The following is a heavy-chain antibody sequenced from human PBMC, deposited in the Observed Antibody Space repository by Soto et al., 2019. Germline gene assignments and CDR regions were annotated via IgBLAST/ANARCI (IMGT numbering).Heavy chain of an antibody. CDR2: ISSSGHTI. CDR1: GFTFSDYY. Sequence: NPGESLRLSCAASGFTFSDYYMSWIRQAPGKGLEWVSYISSSGHTIYYADSVKGRFTISRDNAKNSLYLQMNSLRAEDTAVYYCARRCTNGVCYTSYGMDVWGQGTTVNVSS. J-gene: IGHJ6*02. D-gene: IGHD2-8*01. V-gene: IGHV3-11*01. CDR3: ARRCTNGVCYTSYGMDV.